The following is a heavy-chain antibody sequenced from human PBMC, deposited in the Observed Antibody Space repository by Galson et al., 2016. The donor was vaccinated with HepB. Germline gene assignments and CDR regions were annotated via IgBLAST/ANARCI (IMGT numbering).Heavy chain of an antibody. V-gene: IGHV3-49*03. Sequence: SLRLSCAASGFIFGGYAMTWFRQAPGKGLEWVGFIRSKTNGETTEYAASVKGRFIISRDDSKSIAYLQMNSLKTEDTAVYYCVRVLFRYFEWPDEYWGQGTLVTVSS. D-gene: IGHD3-9*01. CDR1: GFIFGGYA. CDR3: VRVLFRYFEWPDEY. J-gene: IGHJ4*02. CDR2: IRSKTNGETT.